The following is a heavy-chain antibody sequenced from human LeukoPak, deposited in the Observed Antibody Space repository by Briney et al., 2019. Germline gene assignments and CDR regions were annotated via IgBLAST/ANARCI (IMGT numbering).Heavy chain of an antibody. CDR3: ARREDYYGMDV. Sequence: GGSLRLSCAASGFTFSDYYMTWIRQAPGKGLEWVSYISSSSSHTNYADSVKGRFTISRDNAKNSLYLQMNSLRAEDTAVYYCARREDYYGMDVWGQGTTVTVSS. V-gene: IGHV3-11*06. CDR2: ISSSSSHT. D-gene: IGHD1-26*01. CDR1: GFTFSDYY. J-gene: IGHJ6*02.